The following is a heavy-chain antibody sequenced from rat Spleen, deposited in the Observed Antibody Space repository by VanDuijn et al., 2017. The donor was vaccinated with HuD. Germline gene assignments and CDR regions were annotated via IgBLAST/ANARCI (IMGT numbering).Heavy chain of an antibody. CDR2: ISHSDGRT. CDR1: DFSFRNYY. V-gene: IGHV5-20*01. J-gene: IGHJ2*01. Sequence: EVQLVESGGGLVQPGRSLKLSCAASDFSFRNYYMAWVRQAPKKGLEWVAIISHSDGRTYYPDSVKGRFTISRDNTKSSLYLQMNSLKSEDTATYYCTRETSYYFDYWGQGVMVTVSS. CDR3: TRETSYYFDY.